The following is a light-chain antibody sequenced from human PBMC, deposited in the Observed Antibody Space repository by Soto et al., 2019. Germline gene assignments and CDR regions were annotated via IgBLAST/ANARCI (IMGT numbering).Light chain of an antibody. V-gene: IGLV2-14*01. CDR2: EVS. Sequence: QSALTQPASVSGSPGQSITISCTGTSSDVGGYNYVSWYQQHPGKAPTLKIYEVSNRPSGVSNRFSGSKSGNTASLTISGLQAEDEADYYCSSYTSSSTLVFGGGTKLTVL. CDR3: SSYTSSSTLV. J-gene: IGLJ2*01. CDR1: SSDVGGYNY.